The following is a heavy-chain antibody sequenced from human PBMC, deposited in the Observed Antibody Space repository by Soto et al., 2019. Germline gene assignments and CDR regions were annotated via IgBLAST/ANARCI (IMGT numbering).Heavy chain of an antibody. D-gene: IGHD6-13*01. V-gene: IGHV4-31*03. CDR1: GGSISSGGYY. J-gene: IGHJ4*02. CDR2: IYYSGST. CDR3: GAAAGMIGNFAY. Sequence: SETLSLTCTVSGGSISSGGYYWSWIRQHPGKGLEWIGYIYYSGSTYYNPSLKSRVTISVDTSKNQFSLKLSSVTAADTAVYYCGAAAGMIGNFAYWGQGTLVTVSS.